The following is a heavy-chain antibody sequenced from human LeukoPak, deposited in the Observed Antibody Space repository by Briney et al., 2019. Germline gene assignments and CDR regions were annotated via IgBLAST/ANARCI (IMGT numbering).Heavy chain of an antibody. CDR3: APQQTYSPYNWFDP. CDR2: ISPTGSTT. Sequence: GGSLRLSCTASGFSFSGHWMHWARQLPGKGLVWVSRISPTGSTTSYADSVKGRFTVSRDNAKNTLYLQVNNLRAEDTAVYYCAPQQTYSPYNWFDPWGQGTLVTVSS. D-gene: IGHD5-12*01. J-gene: IGHJ5*02. V-gene: IGHV3-74*01. CDR1: GFSFSGHW.